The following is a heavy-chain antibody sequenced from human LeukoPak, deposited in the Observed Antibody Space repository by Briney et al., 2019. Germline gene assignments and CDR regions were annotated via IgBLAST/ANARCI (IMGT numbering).Heavy chain of an antibody. CDR1: GYTLTELS. CDR2: FDPEDGEA. V-gene: IGHV1-24*01. J-gene: IGHJ6*03. Sequence: ASVKVSCKVSGYTLTELSMHWVQQAPGKGLEWMGGFDPEDGEAIYAQRFQGRVTMTEDTSTDTAYMELSSLRFEDTAVYYCATADYRAAYYMDVWGKGTTVTVSS. CDR3: ATADYRAAYYMDV. D-gene: IGHD4/OR15-4a*01.